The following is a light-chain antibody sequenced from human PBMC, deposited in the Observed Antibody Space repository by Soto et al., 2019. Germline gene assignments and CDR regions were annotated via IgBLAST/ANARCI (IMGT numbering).Light chain of an antibody. CDR1: SSDVGGYNY. CDR3: SSYATGSTVV. V-gene: IGLV2-14*03. J-gene: IGLJ2*01. CDR2: DVT. Sequence: SALTQPASVSGSPGQSITISCTGTSSDVGGYNYVSWYQQHPGKAPKLMIYDVTNRPSGVSNRFSGSKSGNTASLTISGLQAADEADYYCSSYATGSTVVFGGGTKLTVL.